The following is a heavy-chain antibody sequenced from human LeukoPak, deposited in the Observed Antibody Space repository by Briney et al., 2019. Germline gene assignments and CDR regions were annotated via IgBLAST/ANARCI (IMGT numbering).Heavy chain of an antibody. CDR3: VRYCSSTTCYTRAVDY. Sequence: SETLSLTCTVSGYSITSGYNWAWIRQPPGKVLEWIGSINHSGSAYYNPSLKSRVTIPVDTSKNQFSLKLSSVTAADTAVYHCVRYCSSTTCYTRAVDYWGQGTLVTVSS. J-gene: IGHJ4*02. CDR1: GYSITSGYN. V-gene: IGHV4-38-2*02. CDR2: INHSGSA. D-gene: IGHD2-2*02.